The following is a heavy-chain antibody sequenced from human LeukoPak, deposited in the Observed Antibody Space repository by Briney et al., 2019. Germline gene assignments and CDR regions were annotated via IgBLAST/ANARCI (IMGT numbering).Heavy chain of an antibody. CDR3: ARVDYGSGSYYPTEYFQH. CDR1: GGSISSYC. CDR2: IYYSGST. D-gene: IGHD3-10*01. V-gene: IGHV4-59*08. Sequence: PSETLSLTCTVSGGSISSYCWSWIRQPPGKGLEWIGYIYYSGSTNYNPSLKSRVTISVDTSKNQFSLKLSSATAADTAVYYCARVDYGSGSYYPTEYFQHWGQGTLVTVSS. J-gene: IGHJ1*01.